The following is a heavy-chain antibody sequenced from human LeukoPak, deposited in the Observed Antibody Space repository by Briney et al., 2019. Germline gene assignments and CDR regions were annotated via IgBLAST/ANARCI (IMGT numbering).Heavy chain of an antibody. Sequence: SETLSLTCTVSGGSISSGGYYWSWIRQHPGKGLEWIGYIYYSGSTYYNPSLKSRVTISVDTSKNQFSLKLSSVTAADTAAYYCARGGSYYGSGSYYGMDVWGQGTTVTVSS. CDR1: GGSISSGGYY. J-gene: IGHJ6*02. V-gene: IGHV4-31*03. CDR2: IYYSGST. D-gene: IGHD3-10*01. CDR3: ARGGSYYGSGSYYGMDV.